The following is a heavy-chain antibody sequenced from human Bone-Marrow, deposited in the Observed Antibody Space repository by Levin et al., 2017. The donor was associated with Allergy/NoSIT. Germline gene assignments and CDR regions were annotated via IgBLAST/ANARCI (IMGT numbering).Heavy chain of an antibody. D-gene: IGHD3-22*01. CDR3: AKDWDSSGLGVFRH. Sequence: GESLKISCAASGFTFDDYAMHWVRQAPGKGLEWVSLISWDGGSTYYADSVKGRFTISRDNSKNSLYLQMNSLRAEDTALYYCAKDWDSSGLGVFRHWGQGTLVTVSS. CDR2: ISWDGGST. J-gene: IGHJ4*02. CDR1: GFTFDDYA. V-gene: IGHV3-43D*03.